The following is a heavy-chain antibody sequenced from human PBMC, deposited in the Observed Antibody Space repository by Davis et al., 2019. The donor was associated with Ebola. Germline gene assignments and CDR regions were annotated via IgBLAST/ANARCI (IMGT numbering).Heavy chain of an antibody. CDR3: ARVTGTTYNGMDV. CDR1: GYTFTSYY. Sequence: SVKVSCKASGYTFTSYYMHWVRQAPGQGLEWMGGILPIFGTANYAQKFQGRVTITADESTSTAYMELSSLRSEDTAVYYCARVTGTTYNGMDVWGQGTTVTVSS. V-gene: IGHV1-69*13. J-gene: IGHJ6*02. D-gene: IGHD1-20*01. CDR2: ILPIFGTA.